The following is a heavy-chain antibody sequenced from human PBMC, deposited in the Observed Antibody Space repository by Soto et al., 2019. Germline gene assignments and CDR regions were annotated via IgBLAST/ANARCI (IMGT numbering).Heavy chain of an antibody. Sequence: PGGSLRLSCAASGFTFNGSAMHWVRQAPGKGLEWVGRITNKADNYATVYAASVKGRFTISRDDSKNAAYLQMNSLKTEDTAVYYRTTNQVTGHKPHWGQGTLVTVSS. V-gene: IGHV3-73*01. J-gene: IGHJ4*02. D-gene: IGHD3-9*01. CDR2: ITNKADNYAT. CDR1: GFTFNGSA. CDR3: TTNQVTGHKPH.